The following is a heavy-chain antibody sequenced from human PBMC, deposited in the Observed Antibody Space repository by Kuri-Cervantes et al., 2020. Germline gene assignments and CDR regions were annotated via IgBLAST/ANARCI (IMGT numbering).Heavy chain of an antibody. V-gene: IGHV3-30*03. D-gene: IGHD6-19*01. CDR1: GFTFSSYG. J-gene: IGHJ6*02. CDR2: ISYDGSNK. Sequence: GGSLRLSCAASGFTFSSYGMHWVRQAPGKGLEWVAVISYDGSNKYYADSVKGRFTISRDNSKNTLYLQMNSLRAEDPAVYYCAREVGGGWYFGYYYGMDVWGQGTTVTVSS. CDR3: AREVGGGWYFGYYYGMDV.